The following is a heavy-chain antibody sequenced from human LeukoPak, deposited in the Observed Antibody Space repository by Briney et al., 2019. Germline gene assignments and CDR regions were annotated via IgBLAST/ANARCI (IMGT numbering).Heavy chain of an antibody. J-gene: IGHJ3*02. Sequence: PSETLSLTCAVYGGSFSGYYWTWIRQPPGKGLEWIGEINHSGSTNYNPSLKSRVTISVDTSKNQSSLKLSSVTAADTAVYYCARGKGDYVWGSYRSSGAFDIWGQGTMVTVSS. CDR3: ARGKGDYVWGSYRSSGAFDI. CDR1: GGSFSGYY. D-gene: IGHD3-16*02. CDR2: INHSGST. V-gene: IGHV4-34*01.